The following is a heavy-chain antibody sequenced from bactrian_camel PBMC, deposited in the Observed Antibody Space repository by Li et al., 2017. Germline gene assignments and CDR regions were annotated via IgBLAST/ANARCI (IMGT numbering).Heavy chain of an antibody. CDR2: IDSAGST. J-gene: IGHJ6*01. D-gene: IGHD1*01. Sequence: VQLVESGGGSVQTGGSLRLSCAASGYPARTYCMGWFRQAAGKEREGVAVIDSAGSTNYVGSVKGRFTISRDNSENTVALQMNSLKSGDTALYYCATRFGRLLPELAFNTWGQGTQVTVS. CDR3: ATRFGRLLPELAFNT. V-gene: IGHV3S53*01. CDR1: GYPARTYC.